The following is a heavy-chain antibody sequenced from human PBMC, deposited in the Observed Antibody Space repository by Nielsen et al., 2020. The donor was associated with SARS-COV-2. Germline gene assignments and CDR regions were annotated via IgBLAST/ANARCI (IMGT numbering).Heavy chain of an antibody. CDR1: GLTFSSYG. CDR2: ISYDGSNK. D-gene: IGHD3-3*01. CDR3: ARDRASGYYISSGFDY. V-gene: IGHV3-30*03. Sequence: GGSLRLSCAASGLTFSSYGMHWVRQAPGKGLEWVAVISYDGSNKYYADSVKGRFTISRDNSKNTLYLQMNSLRAEDTAVYYCARDRASGYYISSGFDYWGQGTLVTVSS. J-gene: IGHJ4*02.